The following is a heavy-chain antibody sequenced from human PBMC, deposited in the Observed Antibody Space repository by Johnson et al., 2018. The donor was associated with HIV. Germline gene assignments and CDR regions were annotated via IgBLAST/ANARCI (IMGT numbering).Heavy chain of an antibody. CDR2: ISYDGSNK. CDR1: GFTFSSYA. CDR3: ARDDIQILGGYSSNWPENSFDV. D-gene: IGHD6-13*01. V-gene: IGHV3-30*04. J-gene: IGHJ3*01. Sequence: QVLLVESGGGVVQPGRSLRLSCAASGFTFSSYAMHWVRQAPGKGLEWVAVISYDGSNKYYADSVKGRFTISRDNSKNTLYLQMRSLRPEDTAVYYCARDDIQILGGYSSNWPENSFDVWGQGTMVTVSS.